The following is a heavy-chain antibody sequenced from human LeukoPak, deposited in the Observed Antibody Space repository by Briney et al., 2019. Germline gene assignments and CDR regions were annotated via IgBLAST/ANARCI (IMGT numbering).Heavy chain of an antibody. Sequence: LSLTCSVSGYSVSSGYYWGWIRQPPGKGLEWVAVIWYDESNKYYADSVKGRFTISRDNSKNTLYLQMNSLRAEDTAVYYCASVYSYGWFDYWGQGTLVTVSS. J-gene: IGHJ5*01. CDR3: ASVYSYGWFDY. CDR1: GYSVSSGYY. D-gene: IGHD5-18*01. CDR2: IWYDESNK. V-gene: IGHV3-33*08.